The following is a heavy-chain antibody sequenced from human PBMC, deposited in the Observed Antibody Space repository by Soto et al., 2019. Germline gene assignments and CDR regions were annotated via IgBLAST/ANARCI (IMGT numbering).Heavy chain of an antibody. V-gene: IGHV3-30*18. Sequence: GSLRLSCAASGFTFSSYGMHWVRQAPGKGLEWVAVISYDGSNKYYADSVKGRFTISRDNSKNTLYLQMNSLRAEDTAVYYWPNDRQTANSYYYGIHVWGQGATATVSS. D-gene: IGHD6-25*01. CDR3: PNDRQTANSYYYGIHV. CDR2: ISYDGSNK. J-gene: IGHJ6*02. CDR1: GFTFSSYG.